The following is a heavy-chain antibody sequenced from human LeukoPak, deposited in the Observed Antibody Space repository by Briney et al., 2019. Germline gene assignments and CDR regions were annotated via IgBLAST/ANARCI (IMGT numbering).Heavy chain of an antibody. D-gene: IGHD1-26*01. J-gene: IGHJ4*02. CDR1: GASFGRYS. Sequence: SETQSLTCAVYGASFGRYSWSWIRQSPEKGLEWIGEINYSGYTKYNPSLKSRVTMSVGTSKNQFSLNLTSVTAADTAVYYCARVGSTPAKFDYWGQGTQVTVSS. V-gene: IGHV4-34*01. CDR3: ARVGSTPAKFDY. CDR2: INYSGYT.